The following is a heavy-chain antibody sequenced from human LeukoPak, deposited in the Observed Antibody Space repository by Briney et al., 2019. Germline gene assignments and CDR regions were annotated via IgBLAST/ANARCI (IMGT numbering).Heavy chain of an antibody. CDR2: INPNSGGT. CDR1: GYTFTGYY. Sequence: GASVKVSCKASGYTFTGYYMHWVRQAPGQGLEWMGWINPNSGGTNYAQKFQGRVTMTRDTSTSTAYMELSRLRSDDTAVYYCARGALYNWNYVLFDYWGQGTLVTVSS. V-gene: IGHV1-2*02. J-gene: IGHJ4*02. D-gene: IGHD1-7*01. CDR3: ARGALYNWNYVLFDY.